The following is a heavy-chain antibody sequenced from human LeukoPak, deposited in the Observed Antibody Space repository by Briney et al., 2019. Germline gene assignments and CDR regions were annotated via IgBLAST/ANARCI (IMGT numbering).Heavy chain of an antibody. D-gene: IGHD3-10*01. CDR3: VRVSITMVRGVSYYDMDV. CDR1: GFTFSSYW. J-gene: IGHJ6*02. Sequence: PGGSLRLSCAASGFTFSSYWMHWVRQAPGKGLVWVSRIHSDGSSTSYADSVKGRFTISRDNAKNTLYLQMNTLRAEDTAVYYYVRVSITMVRGVSYYDMDVWGQGTTVTVSS. CDR2: IHSDGSST. V-gene: IGHV3-74*01.